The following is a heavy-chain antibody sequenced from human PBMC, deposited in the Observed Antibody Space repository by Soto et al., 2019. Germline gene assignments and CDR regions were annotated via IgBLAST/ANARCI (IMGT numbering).Heavy chain of an antibody. V-gene: IGHV4-39*01. CDR3: ARQWSPRRSVAGGVDY. D-gene: IGHD2-8*02. Sequence: QLQLQESGPGLVKPSVTLSLTCTVSGGSISSSSYYWGWIRQSPGKGLEWIANVYYSGSTYYNPSLKSWVTVSVDLSKNECSMKLSSVTAADTAVYDCARQWSPRRSVAGGVDYWGQGALVAVSS. J-gene: IGHJ4*02. CDR1: GGSISSSSYY. CDR2: VYYSGST.